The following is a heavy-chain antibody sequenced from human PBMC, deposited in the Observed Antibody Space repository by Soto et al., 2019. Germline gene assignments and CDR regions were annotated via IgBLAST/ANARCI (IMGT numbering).Heavy chain of an antibody. CDR3: AIEGYDIPTFDH. CDR2: ISAYNGNK. CDR1: GYTFTNYG. V-gene: IGHV1-18*01. D-gene: IGHD5-12*01. Sequence: QVQLVQSGADVKKPGASVQVSCKASGYTFTNYGISWIRQAPGQGLEWMGWISAYNGNKNYAQKFEGRVTMTTDASMYPAYMELRSLRSDDTAVYYCAIEGYDIPTFDHWGQGSLVTVSS. J-gene: IGHJ4*02.